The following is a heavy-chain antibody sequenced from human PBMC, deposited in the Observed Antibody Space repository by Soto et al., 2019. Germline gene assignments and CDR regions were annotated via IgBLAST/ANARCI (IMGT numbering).Heavy chain of an antibody. V-gene: IGHV3-30*18. CDR3: AQDYSSYGMDV. D-gene: IGHD5-18*01. Sequence: GASLRLSCAASGFTFSSYGMHWVRQAPGKGLEWVAVISYDGSNKYYADSVKGRFTISRDNSKNTLYLQMNSLRAEDTAVYYCAQDYSSYGMDVWGQGTTVTVSS. J-gene: IGHJ6*02. CDR1: GFTFSSYG. CDR2: ISYDGSNK.